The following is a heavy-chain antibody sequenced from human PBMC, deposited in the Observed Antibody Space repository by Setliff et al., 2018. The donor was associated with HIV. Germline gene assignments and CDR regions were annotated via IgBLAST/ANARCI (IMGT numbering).Heavy chain of an antibody. CDR3: ARGDVWGGTTPNDALDM. CDR1: GGSISSNNYY. V-gene: IGHV4-39*02. J-gene: IGHJ3*02. Sequence: KSSETLSFTCTVSGGSISSNNYYWGWIRQPPGKGLEWIASIYYSGSTYYNPSLKSRITISVDTSKNSLFLQMNNLRAEDTAVYYCARGDVWGGTTPNDALDMWGQGTTVTVSS. CDR2: IYYSGST. D-gene: IGHD3-16*01.